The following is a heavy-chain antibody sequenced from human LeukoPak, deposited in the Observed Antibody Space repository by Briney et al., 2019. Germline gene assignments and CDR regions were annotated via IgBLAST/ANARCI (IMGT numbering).Heavy chain of an antibody. V-gene: IGHV4-34*01. CDR1: GFTFSSYS. Sequence: PGGSLRLSCAASGFTFSSYSMNWVRQAPGKGLEWIGEINDSGRTNYNPSLMSRVTVSVDTSKNQFSLRLTSVTATDTSVYYCARRWNYGRNYYIDVWGNGATVSVSS. D-gene: IGHD1-7*01. CDR3: ARRWNYGRNYYIDV. J-gene: IGHJ6*03. CDR2: INDSGRT.